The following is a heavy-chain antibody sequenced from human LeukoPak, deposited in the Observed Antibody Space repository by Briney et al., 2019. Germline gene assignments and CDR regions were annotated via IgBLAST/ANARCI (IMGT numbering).Heavy chain of an antibody. Sequence: SETLSLTCTVSGGSISSYYWSWIRQPAGKGLEWIGRIYTSGSTNYNPSLKSRVTISVDTSKNQFSLKLSSVTAADTAVYYCAVDCSSTSCYSDAFDIWGQGTMVTVSS. CDR1: GGSISSYY. CDR3: AVDCSSTSCYSDAFDI. D-gene: IGHD2-2*01. V-gene: IGHV4-4*07. J-gene: IGHJ3*02. CDR2: IYTSGST.